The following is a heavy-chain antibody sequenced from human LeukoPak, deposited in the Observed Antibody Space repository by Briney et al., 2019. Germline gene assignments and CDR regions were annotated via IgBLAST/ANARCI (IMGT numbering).Heavy chain of an antibody. V-gene: IGHV4-39*01. CDR1: GGSISSSSYY. Sequence: SETLSLACTVSGGSISSSSYYWGWIRQPPGKGLEWIGSIYYSGSTYYNPSLKSRVTISVDTSKNQFSLKLSSVTAADTAVYYCASGLLFGYWGQGTLVTVSS. CDR3: ASGLLFGY. D-gene: IGHD1-26*01. J-gene: IGHJ4*02. CDR2: IYYSGST.